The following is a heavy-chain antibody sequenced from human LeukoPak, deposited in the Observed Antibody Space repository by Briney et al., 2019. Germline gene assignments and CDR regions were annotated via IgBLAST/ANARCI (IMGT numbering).Heavy chain of an antibody. V-gene: IGHV1-69*13. CDR3: AFSPAAGWLLEDY. CDR1: GGTFSSYA. D-gene: IGHD3-9*01. J-gene: IGHJ4*02. Sequence: SVKVSCKASGGTFSSYAISWVRQAPGQGLEWMGGIIPIFGTANYAQKFQGRVTITADESTSTAYMELSSLRSEDTAVYYCAFSPAAGWLLEDYWGQGTLVTVSS. CDR2: IIPIFGTA.